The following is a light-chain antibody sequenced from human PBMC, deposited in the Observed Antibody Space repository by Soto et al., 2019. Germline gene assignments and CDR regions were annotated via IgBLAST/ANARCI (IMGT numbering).Light chain of an antibody. V-gene: IGKV3-20*01. J-gene: IGKJ2*01. CDR2: AAS. CDR3: QLYGGSHMFS. CDR1: QSISSSY. Sequence: EIVLTQSPGTLSLSPGEGGTLSCRASQSISSSYLAWYQQKPGQSPRLLIYAASSRATGIPDRFSGSGSGTDFNRTISRLEPEDFAVYYCQLYGGSHMFSFGQGTKLEIK.